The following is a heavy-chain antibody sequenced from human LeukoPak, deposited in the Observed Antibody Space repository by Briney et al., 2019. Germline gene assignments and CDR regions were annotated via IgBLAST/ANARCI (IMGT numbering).Heavy chain of an antibody. J-gene: IGHJ4*02. CDR3: AREFGYSSLSALDY. D-gene: IGHD6-13*01. CDR2: INPNSGGT. CDR1: GYTFTGYY. Sequence: ASVKVSCKASGYTFTGYYMHWVRQAPGQGLEWMGWINPNSGGTNYAQKFQGRVTMTRDTSISTAYMELSSLRSEDTAVYYCAREFGYSSLSALDYWGQGTLVTVSS. V-gene: IGHV1-2*02.